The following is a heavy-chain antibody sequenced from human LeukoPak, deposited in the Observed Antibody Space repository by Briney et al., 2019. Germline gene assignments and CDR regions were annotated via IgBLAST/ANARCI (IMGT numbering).Heavy chain of an antibody. V-gene: IGHV4-4*08. CDR3: ARNFPGRTEDV. CDR2: IFNTGTT. J-gene: IGHJ6*04. Sequence: SETLPLTCSVSGASITDYYWSWIRQPPGKGLEWIGYIFNTGTTSYNPSLKSRVIISVDTSKNQFSLKVYSVSAADTAIYYCARNFPGRTEDVWGTGTSVIVSS. CDR1: GASITDYY.